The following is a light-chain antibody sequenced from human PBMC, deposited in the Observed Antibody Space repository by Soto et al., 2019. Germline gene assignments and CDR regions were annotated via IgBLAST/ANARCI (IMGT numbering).Light chain of an antibody. V-gene: IGKV3-20*01. CDR2: GAS. J-gene: IGKJ1*01. CDR1: QSVSSSY. Sequence: EVVLTQSPGTLSLSPGESATLSCRASQSVSSSYLAWYQQKPGQAPRLLISGASSRATGIPDRFSGSGSGTDFTLTISRLESEDFAVYYCQQYGSSPRTVGQGTKVEIK. CDR3: QQYGSSPRT.